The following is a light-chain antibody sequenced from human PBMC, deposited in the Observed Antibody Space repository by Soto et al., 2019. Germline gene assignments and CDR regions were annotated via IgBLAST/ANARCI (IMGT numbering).Light chain of an antibody. CDR3: QQYYSPWT. Sequence: DIVMTQSPDSLAVSLGERATINCKSSQSVLYSSNNKNYLAWYQQKPGQSPKLLIYWASTQESGVPDRFSGSGSGTDFTLTISSLQAEDVAVYYCQQYYSPWTFGQGTKVEIK. CDR1: QSVLYSSNNKNY. V-gene: IGKV4-1*01. J-gene: IGKJ1*01. CDR2: WAS.